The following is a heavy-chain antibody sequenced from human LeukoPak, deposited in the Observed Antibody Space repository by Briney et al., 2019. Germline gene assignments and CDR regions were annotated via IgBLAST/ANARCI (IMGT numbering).Heavy chain of an antibody. CDR1: GITLSTYW. Sequence: GGSPRLSCAASGITLSTYWMSWVRQAPGKGLEWVANIKQDGSEKNYVDSVKGRFTISRDNSKNSLYLQMNSLRAEDTALYYCARGGLYWHIWGQGTMVTVSS. J-gene: IGHJ3*02. V-gene: IGHV3-7*04. D-gene: IGHD2-15*01. CDR2: IKQDGSEK. CDR3: ARGGLYWHI.